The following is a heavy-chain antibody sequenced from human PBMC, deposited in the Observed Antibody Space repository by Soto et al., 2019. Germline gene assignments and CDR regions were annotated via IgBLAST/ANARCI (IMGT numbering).Heavy chain of an antibody. CDR1: GGSISSGGYS. J-gene: IGHJ4*02. CDR3: ARVNSNYVGSLQIDY. D-gene: IGHD4-4*01. CDR2: IYHSGST. V-gene: IGHV4-30-2*01. Sequence: SETLSLTCAVSGGSISSGGYSWSWIRQPPGKGLEWIGYIYHSGSTYYNPSLKSRVTISVDRSKNQFSLKLSSVTAADTAVYYCARVNSNYVGSLQIDYWGQGTLVTVSS.